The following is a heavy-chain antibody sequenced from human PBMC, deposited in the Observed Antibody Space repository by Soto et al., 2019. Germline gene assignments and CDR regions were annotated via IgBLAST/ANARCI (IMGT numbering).Heavy chain of an antibody. Sequence: EVQLVESGGGLVKPGGSLRLSCAVSGFIFSRYSMNWVRQAPGKGLEWVSSIGTSGSYIYDTDSVKGRFTISRDNTKDSLYLQMNSLRDEDTAIYYCERGSAFIGLDYWGQGTPVTVSS. D-gene: IGHD1-26*01. CDR3: ERGSAFIGLDY. CDR2: IGTSGSYI. CDR1: GFIFSRYS. J-gene: IGHJ4*02. V-gene: IGHV3-21*01.